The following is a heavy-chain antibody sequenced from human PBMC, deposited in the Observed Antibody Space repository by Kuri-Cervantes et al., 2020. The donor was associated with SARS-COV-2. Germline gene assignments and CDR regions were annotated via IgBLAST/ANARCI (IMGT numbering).Heavy chain of an antibody. CDR3: ARGAANYYYMDV. D-gene: IGHD3-16*01. J-gene: IGHJ6*03. V-gene: IGHV3-33*08. Sequence: GESLKISCEASGFIFSDYAIDWVRQAPGKGLEWVAVIWYDGENEYYAGSVKGRFTISRDNSKNTVSLHMNSLRAEDTAMYYCARGAANYYYMDVWGKGTTVTVSS. CDR1: GFIFSDYA. CDR2: IWYDGENE.